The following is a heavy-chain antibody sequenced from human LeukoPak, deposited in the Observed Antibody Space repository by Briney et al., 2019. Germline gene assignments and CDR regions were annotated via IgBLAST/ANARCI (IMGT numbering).Heavy chain of an antibody. D-gene: IGHD1-14*01. CDR1: GYTFTSYG. CDR2: IIPIFGTA. V-gene: IGHV1-69*13. CDR3: AREPRNSNWFDP. J-gene: IGHJ5*02. Sequence: GASVKVSCKASGYTFTSYGISWVRQAPGQGLEWMGGIIPIFGTANYAQKFQGRVTITADESTSTAYMELSSLRSEDTAVYYCAREPRNSNWFDPWGQGTLVTVSS.